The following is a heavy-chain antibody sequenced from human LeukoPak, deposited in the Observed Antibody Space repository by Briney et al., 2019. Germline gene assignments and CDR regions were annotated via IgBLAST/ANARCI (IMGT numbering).Heavy chain of an antibody. J-gene: IGHJ4*02. CDR1: GGSISSSNW. Sequence: SGTLSLTCAVSGGSISSSNWWSWVRQPPGKGLEWIGYIHHSGSIYYNPSLKSRVTISVDRSKNQFSLKLSSVTAADTAVYYCAREGIAAAVPRGYDYWGQGTLVTVSS. V-gene: IGHV4-4*02. CDR3: AREGIAAAVPRGYDY. CDR2: IHHSGSI. D-gene: IGHD6-13*01.